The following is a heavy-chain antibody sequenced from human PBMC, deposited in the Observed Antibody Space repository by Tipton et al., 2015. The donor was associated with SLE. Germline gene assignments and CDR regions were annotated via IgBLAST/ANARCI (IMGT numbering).Heavy chain of an antibody. J-gene: IGHJ4*02. D-gene: IGHD3-10*01. CDR3: ARDFGL. Sequence: SLRLSCAASGFSFHDYAMHWVRQAPGKGLEWVSGISWNSGSIGYADSVKGRFTISRDNAKNSLYLQMNSLRAEDTAVYYCARDFGLWGQGTLVTVSS. CDR2: ISWNSGSI. CDR1: GFSFHDYA. V-gene: IGHV3-9*01.